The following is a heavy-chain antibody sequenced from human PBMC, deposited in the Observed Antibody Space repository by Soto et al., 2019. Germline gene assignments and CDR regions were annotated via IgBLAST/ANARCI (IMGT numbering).Heavy chain of an antibody. CDR3: ARAHRLRTLNFDY. CDR1: GGSVSSGSYY. J-gene: IGHJ4*02. Sequence: PSETLSLTCTVSGGSVSSGSYYWSWIRQPPGKGLEWIGYIYYSGSTNYNPSLKSRVTISVDTSKNQFSLKLSSVTAADTAVYYGARAHRLRTLNFDYWGQGTLVTVSS. CDR2: IYYSGST. D-gene: IGHD4-17*01. V-gene: IGHV4-61*01.